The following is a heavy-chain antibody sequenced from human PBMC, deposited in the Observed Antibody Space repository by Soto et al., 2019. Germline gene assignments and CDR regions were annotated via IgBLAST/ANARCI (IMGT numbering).Heavy chain of an antibody. D-gene: IGHD3-3*01. CDR2: ISGSGGST. J-gene: IGHJ6*02. V-gene: IGHV3-23*01. Sequence: VASVKVSCKASGFTFSSYAMSWVRQAPGKGLEWVSAISGSGGSTYYADSVKGRFTISRDNSKNTLYLQMNSLRAEDTAVYYCAKDYGFLKAYYGMDVWGQGTTVTVSS. CDR1: GFTFSSYA. CDR3: AKDYGFLKAYYGMDV.